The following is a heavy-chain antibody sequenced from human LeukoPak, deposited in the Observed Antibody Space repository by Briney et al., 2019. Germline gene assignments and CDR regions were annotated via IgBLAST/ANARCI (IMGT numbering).Heavy chain of an antibody. Sequence: GASVKVSCKASRDTFNDYAITWVRQAPGQGPEWMGGTFPMFGTSTYAQKFQGRVTITTDESTSTAYMELSSLRSEDTAVYYCARGVVPAAGYYYYYMDVWGKGTTVTVSS. D-gene: IGHD2-2*01. CDR1: RDTFNDYA. V-gene: IGHV1-69*05. J-gene: IGHJ6*03. CDR3: ARGVVPAAGYYYYYMDV. CDR2: TFPMFGTS.